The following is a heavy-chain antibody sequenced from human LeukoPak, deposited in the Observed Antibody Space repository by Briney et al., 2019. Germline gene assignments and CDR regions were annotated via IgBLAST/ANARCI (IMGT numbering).Heavy chain of an antibody. Sequence: SVKVSCKAAGYTFTSYYMHWVRQAPGQGLEWMGRIIPILGIANYAQKFQGRVTITADKSTSTAYMELSSLRSEDTAVYYCALQWLNRDYWGQGTLVTVSS. CDR1: GYTFTSYY. J-gene: IGHJ4*02. D-gene: IGHD6-19*01. CDR2: IIPILGIA. CDR3: ALQWLNRDY. V-gene: IGHV1-69*02.